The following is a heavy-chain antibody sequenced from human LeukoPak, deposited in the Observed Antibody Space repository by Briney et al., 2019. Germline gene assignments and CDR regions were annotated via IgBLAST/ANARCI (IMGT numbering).Heavy chain of an antibody. CDR3: VRVGFTTSWSNFDY. D-gene: IGHD2-2*01. CDR2: INPNGGDT. V-gene: IGHV1-2*06. CDR1: GYNFPAYF. Sequence: ASVKVSLKAAGYNFPAYFMHWVRQAPGQGLEWMGRINPNGGDTNYAQKFQGRVTMASDTSISTAYMELNSLMSDDTAVYYCVRVGFTTSWSNFDYWGQGTLVTVSS. J-gene: IGHJ4*02.